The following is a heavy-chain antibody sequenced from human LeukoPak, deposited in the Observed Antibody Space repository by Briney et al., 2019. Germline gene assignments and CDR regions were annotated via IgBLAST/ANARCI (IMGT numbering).Heavy chain of an antibody. CDR1: GYIFTGYY. V-gene: IGHV1-2*02. CDR3: ARQLGRGLFDY. CDR2: ISPKSGVT. Sequence: ASVKVSCKASGYIFTGYYMHWVRQAPGQGLEWMGWISPKSGVTNYAQKFQGRVTMTSDTSISTAYMELSRLTSDDTAVYYCARQLGRGLFDYWGQGTLVTVSS. J-gene: IGHJ4*02. D-gene: IGHD1-26*01.